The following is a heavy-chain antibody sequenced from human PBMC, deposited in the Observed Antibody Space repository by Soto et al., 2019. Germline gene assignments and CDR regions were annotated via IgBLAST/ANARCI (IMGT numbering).Heavy chain of an antibody. V-gene: IGHV3-30-3*01. J-gene: IGHJ4*02. Sequence: GGSLRLSCAASGFTFSSYAMHWVRQAPGKGLEWVAVISYDGSNKYYADSVKGRFTISRDNSKNTLYLQMNSLRAEDTAVYYCARDVGLATLDYWGQGTLVTVSS. CDR2: ISYDGSNK. CDR3: ARDVGLATLDY. CDR1: GFTFSSYA. D-gene: IGHD6-13*01.